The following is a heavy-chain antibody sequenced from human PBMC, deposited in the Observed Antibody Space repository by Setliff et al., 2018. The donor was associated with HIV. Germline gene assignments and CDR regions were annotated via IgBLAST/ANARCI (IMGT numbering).Heavy chain of an antibody. J-gene: IGHJ4*02. D-gene: IGHD4-17*01. Sequence: AGGSLRLSCAASGFTFNNYAIHWVRQAPGKGLEWVAIISYDGNNKYYADSVKGRFTISRDNSKNTLDLQMNSLRAEDTAVYYCARDWLDYRILDHWGQGTLVTVSS. CDR2: ISYDGNNK. CDR3: ARDWLDYRILDH. CDR1: GFTFNNYA. V-gene: IGHV3-30*04.